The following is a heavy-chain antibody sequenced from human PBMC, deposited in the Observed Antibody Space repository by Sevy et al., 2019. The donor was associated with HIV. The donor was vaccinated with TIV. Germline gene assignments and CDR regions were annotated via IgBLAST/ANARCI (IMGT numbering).Heavy chain of an antibody. D-gene: IGHD5-18*01. Sequence: GGSLRLSCAASGFTFSNAWMNWVLQASGKGLECVGRIKSKTDGGTTDYASPVKGRFTISRDDSKNTLHLKMNSLKTEDTAVYYCTTDGGGYNYGYSFDYWGQGALVTVSS. J-gene: IGHJ4*02. CDR3: TTDGGGYNYGYSFDY. CDR1: GFTFSNAW. V-gene: IGHV3-15*07. CDR2: IKSKTDGGTT.